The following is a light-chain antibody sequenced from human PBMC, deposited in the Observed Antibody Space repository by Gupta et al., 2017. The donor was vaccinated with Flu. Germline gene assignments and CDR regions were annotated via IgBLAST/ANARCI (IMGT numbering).Light chain of an antibody. CDR2: RVS. CDR3: MQGTHWPT. Sequence: DVVMTQSPLSLPVTLGQPASISCRSSQSLVHSNGKTYLTWFQQRPGQSPRRLIYRVSNRDSGVPDRFSGSGSGTDFTLKISRVEAEDVGIYYCMQGTHWPTFGQGTKVEIK. CDR1: QSLVHSNGKTY. J-gene: IGKJ1*01. V-gene: IGKV2-30*02.